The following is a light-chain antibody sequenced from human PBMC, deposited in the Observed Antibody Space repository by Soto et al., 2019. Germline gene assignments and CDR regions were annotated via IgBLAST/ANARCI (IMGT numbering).Light chain of an antibody. V-gene: IGLV2-8*01. CDR2: EVS. J-gene: IGLJ2*01. CDR3: SSYAGSSTWV. CDR1: SSDVGAYNY. Sequence: QSVLTQPRSVSGSPGQSVTISCTGTSSDVGAYNYVSWYQQYPGKAPKLIIYEVSKRPSGVPNRFSGSKSGNTASLTVSGLQPEDEADYYCSSYAGSSTWVFGGGTKLTVL.